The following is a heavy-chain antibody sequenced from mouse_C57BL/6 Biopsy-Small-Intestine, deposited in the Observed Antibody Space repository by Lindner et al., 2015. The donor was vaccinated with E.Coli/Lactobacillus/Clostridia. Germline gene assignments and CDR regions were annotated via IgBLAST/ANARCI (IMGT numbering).Heavy chain of an antibody. CDR3: AREGDYDYDVVDY. D-gene: IGHD2-4*01. V-gene: IGHV1-9*01. CDR1: GYTFTGYW. Sequence: QLQESGAELMKPGASVKLSCKATGYTFTGYWIEWVKQRPGHGLGWIGEILPGSTGTKYNERFKGKATFTADTSSNTAYMQLSSLTTEDSAIYYCAREGDYDYDVVDYWGQGTTLTVSS. CDR2: ILPGSTGT. J-gene: IGHJ2*01.